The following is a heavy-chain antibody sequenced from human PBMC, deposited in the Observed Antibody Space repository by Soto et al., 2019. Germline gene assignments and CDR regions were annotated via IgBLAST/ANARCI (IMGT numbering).Heavy chain of an antibody. J-gene: IGHJ4*02. D-gene: IGHD3-3*01. V-gene: IGHV3-23*01. Sequence: GGSLRLSCAASGFTFSSYAMSWVRQAPGKGLEWVSAISGSGGSTYYADSVKGRFTISRDNSKNTLYLQMNSLRAEDTAVYYCAKEITIFGVSQSPFDYWDQGTLVTVSS. CDR1: GFTFSSYA. CDR3: AKEITIFGVSQSPFDY. CDR2: ISGSGGST.